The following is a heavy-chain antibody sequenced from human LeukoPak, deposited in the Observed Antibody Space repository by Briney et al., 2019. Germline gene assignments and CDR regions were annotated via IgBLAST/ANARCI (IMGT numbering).Heavy chain of an antibody. CDR3: AREVGGVIEY. Sequence: SETLSLTCTVSGGSISSSSYYWSWIRQPPGKGLEWIGYIYYSGSTNYNPSLKSRVTISVDTSKNQFSLKLSSVTAADTAVYYCAREVGGVIEYWGQGTLVTVSS. CDR1: GGSISSSSYY. D-gene: IGHD3-16*02. J-gene: IGHJ4*02. V-gene: IGHV4-61*01. CDR2: IYYSGST.